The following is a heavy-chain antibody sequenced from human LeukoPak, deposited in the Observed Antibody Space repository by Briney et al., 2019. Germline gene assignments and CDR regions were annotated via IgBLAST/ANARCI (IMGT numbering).Heavy chain of an antibody. J-gene: IGHJ4*02. CDR1: GFTFSSYA. D-gene: IGHD3-22*01. CDR3: AKGYYYDSSGYYYHFDY. CDR2: ISGSGGST. Sequence: GGSLRLSCAASGFTFSSYAMSWVRQAPGKGLEWVSAISGSGGSTYYADSVQGRFTISRDNSKNTLYLQMNSLRAEDTAVYYCAKGYYYDSSGYYYHFDYWGQGTLVTVSS. V-gene: IGHV3-23*01.